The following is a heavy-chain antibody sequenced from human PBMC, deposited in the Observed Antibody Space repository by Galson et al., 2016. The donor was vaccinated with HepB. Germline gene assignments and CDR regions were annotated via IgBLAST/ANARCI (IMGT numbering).Heavy chain of an antibody. CDR3: ARDRLGYSDSGGYYYYGMDV. CDR2: MNPNTGNT. D-gene: IGHD3-22*01. V-gene: IGHV1-8*01. J-gene: IGHJ6*02. CDR1: GYSFGSYD. Sequence: SVKVSCKASGYSFGSYDINWVRQATGQGLEWMGWMNPNTGNTGYAQKFQDRVTMTRDTSINTAYMELNSLRSEDTAVYYCARDRLGYSDSGGYYYYGMDVWGQGTTVTVSS.